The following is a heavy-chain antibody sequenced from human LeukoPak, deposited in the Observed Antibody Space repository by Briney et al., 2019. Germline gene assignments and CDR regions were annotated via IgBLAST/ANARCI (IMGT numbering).Heavy chain of an antibody. CDR2: ISWNSGSI. CDR1: GFTFDDYA. Sequence: GGSLRLSCAASGFTFDDYAMHWVRQAPGKGLEWGSGISWNSGSIGYADSVKGRFTISRDNAKNSLYLQMNSLRAEDTAVYYCAREVWAVAGTVDYWGQGTLVTVSS. J-gene: IGHJ4*02. V-gene: IGHV3-9*01. CDR3: AREVWAVAGTVDY. D-gene: IGHD6-19*01.